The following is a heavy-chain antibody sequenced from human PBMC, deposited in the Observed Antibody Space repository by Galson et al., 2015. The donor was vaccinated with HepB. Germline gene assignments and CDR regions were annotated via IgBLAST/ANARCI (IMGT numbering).Heavy chain of an antibody. J-gene: IGHJ3*02. D-gene: IGHD1-14*01. CDR2: IYYSGST. Sequence: ETLSLTCTVSGGSISSSSYYWGWIRQPPGKGLEWIGSIYYSGSTYYNPSLKSRVTISVDASENQFSLKLSSVTAADTAVYCCARHVFDRKFDPDAIGLGAFDIWGQGTMVTVSS. V-gene: IGHV4-39*01. CDR1: GGSISSSSYY. CDR3: ARHVFDRKFDPDAIGLGAFDI.